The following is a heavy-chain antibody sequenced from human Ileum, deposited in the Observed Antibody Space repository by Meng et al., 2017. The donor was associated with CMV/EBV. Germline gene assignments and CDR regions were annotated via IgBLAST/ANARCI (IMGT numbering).Heavy chain of an antibody. CDR2: ISSSSAYI. CDR3: AGSSSWCLVDY. CDR1: GFTFSSYS. Sequence: GESLKISCEASGFTFSSYSMNWVRQAPGKGLEWVSSISSSSAYIYYADSVKGRFTISRDNTKNSLFLQMNSLRTEDTAVYYCAGSSSWCLVDYWGQGALVTVSS. D-gene: IGHD6-13*01. V-gene: IGHV3-21*01. J-gene: IGHJ4*02.